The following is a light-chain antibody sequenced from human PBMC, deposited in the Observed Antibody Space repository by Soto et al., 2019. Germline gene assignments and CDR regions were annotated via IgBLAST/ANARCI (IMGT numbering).Light chain of an antibody. CDR3: QQANTFPLT. V-gene: IGKV1-12*01. CDR2: ATS. J-gene: IGKJ4*01. CDR1: QRISSW. Sequence: DIQMTQSPSSVSASVGDRVTITCRARQRISSWLAWYQQKPGKAPALLIFATSSLHSGVPSRFSGSGSGTNFTLTISSLQPEDFATYYCQQANTFPLTVGGGTKGEIK.